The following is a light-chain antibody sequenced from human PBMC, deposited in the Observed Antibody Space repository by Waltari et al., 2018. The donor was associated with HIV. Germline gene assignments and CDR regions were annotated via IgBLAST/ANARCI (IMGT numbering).Light chain of an antibody. Sequence: YELTQPPSMSVSPGQTAKITCSGDVLAKHYAYWYQPKPGQAPVLVMSKDTERPSEIPERFSGSSSGTTVTLTISGVQAEDEADYHCQSSDDSRPWIFGGGTKMTVL. CDR3: QSSDDSRPWI. CDR2: KDT. CDR1: VLAKHY. V-gene: IGLV3-25*03. J-gene: IGLJ2*01.